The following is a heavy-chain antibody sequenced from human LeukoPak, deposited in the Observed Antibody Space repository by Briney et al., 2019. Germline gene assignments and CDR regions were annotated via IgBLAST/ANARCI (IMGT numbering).Heavy chain of an antibody. CDR3: ATLDGYGDYVGY. CDR2: FYREDGET. CDR1: GDTLTEFS. Sequence: ASVKVSCKVSGDTLTEFSMFWVRQALGKGLEWMGGFYREDGETTYAQKFQGRVTMTEDTSTDTAYMELSSLRYVDTAVYYCATLDGYGDYVGYWGQGTVVTVSS. V-gene: IGHV1-24*01. D-gene: IGHD4-17*01. J-gene: IGHJ4*02.